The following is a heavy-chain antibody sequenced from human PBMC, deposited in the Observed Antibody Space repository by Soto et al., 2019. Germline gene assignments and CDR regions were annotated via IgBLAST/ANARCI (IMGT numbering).Heavy chain of an antibody. D-gene: IGHD6-13*01. CDR2: ISGIGGSS. CDR3: AKVTKRAAAGRYEYYKYGMDV. CDR1: GFAFSTYA. V-gene: IGHV3-23*01. J-gene: IGHJ6*02. Sequence: EVQLLESGGALEHPGGSLRLSCAASGFAFSTYAMTWVRQAPGKGPEWVSVISGIGGSSYYAASVKGRFTISRDNSKNTLFLQMNGLRAEDTAVYYCAKVTKRAAAGRYEYYKYGMDVWGQGTTVTVSS.